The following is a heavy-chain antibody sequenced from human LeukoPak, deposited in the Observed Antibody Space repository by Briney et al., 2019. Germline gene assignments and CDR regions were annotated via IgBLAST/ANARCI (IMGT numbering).Heavy chain of an antibody. CDR3: AKDEENYYDSSGYSDY. D-gene: IGHD3-22*01. V-gene: IGHV3-23*01. Sequence: GGSLRLSCGASGFTFSSYAMSWVRQAPGKGLEWVSAISANGGSTYYADSVKGRFTISRDNSKNTLYLQMNSLRAEDTAVYYCAKDEENYYDSSGYSDYWGQGTLVTVSS. CDR1: GFTFSSYA. CDR2: ISANGGST. J-gene: IGHJ4*02.